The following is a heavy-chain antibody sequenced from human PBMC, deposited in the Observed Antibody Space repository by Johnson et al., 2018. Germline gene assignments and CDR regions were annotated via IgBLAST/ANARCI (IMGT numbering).Heavy chain of an antibody. CDR2: VTSILRVG. CDR3: ARVDSFCGGDCYPDS. Sequence: QVQLVESGAEVKKXGSSXKVXCKASGGTFSMYTLIWVRQAPGQGLEWMGSVTSILRVGHNAQRFQGRLTITADKSTGTAYLELSSLRSGDTAVYFCARVDSFCGGDCYPDSWGQGTLVTVSS. CDR1: GGTFSMYT. D-gene: IGHD2-21*02. J-gene: IGHJ5*01. V-gene: IGHV1-69*02.